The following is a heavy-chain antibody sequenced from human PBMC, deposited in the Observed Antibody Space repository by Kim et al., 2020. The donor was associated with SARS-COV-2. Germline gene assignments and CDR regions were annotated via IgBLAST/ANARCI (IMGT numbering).Heavy chain of an antibody. Sequence: GGSLRLSCAASGFTFGSSAMAWVRQAPRKGLEWLSAISGGGHSTYYANSVKGRFTVSRDNSKNTVYLQMYSLRAEDTAVYYCAKELVSRSSLSFDYWGQGTLVTVSS. CDR3: AKELVSRSSLSFDY. D-gene: IGHD3-10*01. CDR1: GFTFGSSA. J-gene: IGHJ4*02. V-gene: IGHV3-23*01. CDR2: ISGGGHST.